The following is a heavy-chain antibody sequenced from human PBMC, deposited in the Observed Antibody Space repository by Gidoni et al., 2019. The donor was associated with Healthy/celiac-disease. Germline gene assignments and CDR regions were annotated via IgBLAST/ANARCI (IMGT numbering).Heavy chain of an antibody. Sequence: QVQLQESGPGLVKPSQTLSLTCTVSGGSISSGSYYWSWIRQPAGKGLEWIGRIYTRGSTNYNPSLKSRVTMSVGTSKNQFSLKLSSVTASDTAVYYCARNVPGDIWGQGTMVTVSS. V-gene: IGHV4-61*02. J-gene: IGHJ3*02. CDR3: ARNVPGDI. CDR1: GGSISSGSYY. CDR2: IYTRGST. D-gene: IGHD3-10*02.